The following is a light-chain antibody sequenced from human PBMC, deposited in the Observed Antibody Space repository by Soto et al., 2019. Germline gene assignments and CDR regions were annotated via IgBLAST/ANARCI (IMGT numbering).Light chain of an antibody. V-gene: IGKV3-11*01. CDR2: DAS. J-gene: IGKJ3*01. CDR3: QQRSNWPLT. Sequence: EIVLTQSPATLSLSPGERATLSCRASQSVSSYLAWYQQKPGRAPWLLIYDASNRATGIPARFSGSGSGTDFTLTIISLEPEDFAVYYCQQRSNWPLTFGPGTKVDIK. CDR1: QSVSSY.